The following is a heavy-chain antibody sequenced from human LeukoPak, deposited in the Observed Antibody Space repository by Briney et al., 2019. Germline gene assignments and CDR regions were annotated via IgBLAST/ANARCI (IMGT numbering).Heavy chain of an antibody. Sequence: GGSLRLSCAASGFTFGSYWMHWVRQAPGKGLVWVSRINSDGSSTSYADSVKGRFTISRDNAKNTLYLQMNSLRAEDTAVYYCARAKRYFDWFQSYFDYWGQGTLVTVSS. J-gene: IGHJ4*02. CDR1: GFTFGSYW. V-gene: IGHV3-74*01. CDR2: INSDGSST. D-gene: IGHD3-9*01. CDR3: ARAKRYFDWFQSYFDY.